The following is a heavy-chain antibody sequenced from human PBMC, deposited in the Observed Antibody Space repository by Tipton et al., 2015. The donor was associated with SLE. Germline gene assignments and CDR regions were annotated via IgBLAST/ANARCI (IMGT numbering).Heavy chain of an antibody. Sequence: TLSLTCAVYGGSFSGYYWSWIRQPPGKGLEWIGEINHSGSTNYNPSLKSRVTISVDTSKNQFSLKLSSVTAADTAVYYCARNRYSYGYAPPATYYWYFDLWGRGTLVTVSS. V-gene: IGHV4-34*01. J-gene: IGHJ2*01. CDR3: ARNRYSYGYAPPATYYWYFDL. CDR2: INHSGST. CDR1: GGSFSGYY. D-gene: IGHD5-18*01.